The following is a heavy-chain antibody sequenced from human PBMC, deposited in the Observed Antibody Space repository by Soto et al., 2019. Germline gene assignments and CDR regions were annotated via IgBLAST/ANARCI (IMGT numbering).Heavy chain of an antibody. D-gene: IGHD6-13*01. Sequence: QVQLQESGPGLGKPSQTLSLTCTVSGGSISSGGYYWSWIRQHPGKGLEWIGYIYYSGSTYYNPSLKSRVTISVDTSKNQFSLKLSSVTAADTAVYYCARDAYSSSWYNWFDPWGQGTLVTVSS. V-gene: IGHV4-31*03. CDR3: ARDAYSSSWYNWFDP. J-gene: IGHJ5*02. CDR1: GGSISSGGYY. CDR2: IYYSGST.